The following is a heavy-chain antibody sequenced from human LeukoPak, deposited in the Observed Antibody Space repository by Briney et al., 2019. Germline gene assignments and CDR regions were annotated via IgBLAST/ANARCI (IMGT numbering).Heavy chain of an antibody. Sequence: GGSLRLSCAASGFTFSSYAMSWVRQAPGKGLEWVSAISGSGGSTYYADSVKGRFTISRDNSKNTLYLQMNSLRAEDTAVYYCAKDPPVLLWFGELSNTSVYFDYWGQGTLVTVSS. CDR3: AKDPPVLLWFGELSNTSVYFDY. CDR1: GFTFSSYA. J-gene: IGHJ4*02. D-gene: IGHD3-10*01. CDR2: ISGSGGST. V-gene: IGHV3-23*01.